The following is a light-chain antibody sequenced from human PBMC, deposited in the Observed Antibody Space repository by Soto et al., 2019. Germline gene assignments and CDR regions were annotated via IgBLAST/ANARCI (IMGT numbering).Light chain of an antibody. CDR1: SSVVGYYNV. J-gene: IGLJ1*01. CDR3: CSYADSSTYV. Sequence: QSALTQPASVSGSPGQSIAISCTGTSSVVGYYNVVSWYQQHPGKAPKLMIYEASKRPSGVSNRFSGSKSGNTASLTISGLQAEDEADYYCCSYADSSTYVFGTGTKVTVL. CDR2: EAS. V-gene: IGLV2-23*01.